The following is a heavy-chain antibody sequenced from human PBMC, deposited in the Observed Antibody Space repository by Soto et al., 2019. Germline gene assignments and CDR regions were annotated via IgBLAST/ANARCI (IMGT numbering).Heavy chain of an antibody. Sequence: ASVKVSCKASGGTFSSYAISWVRQAPGQGLEWMGFINPAGGSTSYAQKFQGRVDMTRDTSTSTVYMELSSLRSEDTAVYYCARNDKSGLDYWGQGTLVTVSS. V-gene: IGHV1-46*01. J-gene: IGHJ4*02. CDR2: INPAGGST. D-gene: IGHD1-1*01. CDR1: GGTFSSYA. CDR3: ARNDKSGLDY.